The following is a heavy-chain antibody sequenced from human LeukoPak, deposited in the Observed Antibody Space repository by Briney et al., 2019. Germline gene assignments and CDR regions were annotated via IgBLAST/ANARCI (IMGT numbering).Heavy chain of an antibody. Sequence: PGGSLRLSCAASGFTFSDSGMHWVRQAPGKGLEWVAIIWYDGSDKYYAESVKGRFTISRDNSKNTLYLQMNSLRAEDTAVYYCAKGGITPDYWGQGTLVAVSA. J-gene: IGHJ4*02. V-gene: IGHV3-33*06. CDR3: AKGGITPDY. CDR1: GFTFSDSG. D-gene: IGHD4-23*01. CDR2: IWYDGSDK.